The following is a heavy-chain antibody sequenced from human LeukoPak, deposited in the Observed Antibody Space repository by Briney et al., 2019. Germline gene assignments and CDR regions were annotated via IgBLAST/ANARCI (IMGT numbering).Heavy chain of an antibody. V-gene: IGHV1-18*01. CDR2: ISAYNGNT. CDR1: GYTFTSYG. J-gene: IGHJ4*02. D-gene: IGHD5-12*01. Sequence: ASVKVSCKASGYTFTSYGISWVRQAPGQGLAWMGWISAYNGNTNYAQKLQGRVTMTTDTSTSTAYMELRSLRSDDTAVYYCARILKPRGYSGYDIYDYWGQGTLVTVSS. CDR3: ARILKPRGYSGYDIYDY.